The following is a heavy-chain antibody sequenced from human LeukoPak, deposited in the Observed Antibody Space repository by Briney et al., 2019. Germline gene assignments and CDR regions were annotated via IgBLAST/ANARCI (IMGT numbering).Heavy chain of an antibody. D-gene: IGHD6-19*01. CDR3: ARVINSGWKSDAFDI. V-gene: IGHV3-21*01. J-gene: IGHJ3*02. CDR1: GFTFSSYS. Sequence: GGSLRLSCAASGFTFSSYSMNWVRQAPGKGLEWVSSISSSSSYIYYADSVKGRFTISRDNAKNSLYLQMNSLRAEDTAVYYCARVINSGWKSDAFDIWGQGTMVTVSS. CDR2: ISSSSSYI.